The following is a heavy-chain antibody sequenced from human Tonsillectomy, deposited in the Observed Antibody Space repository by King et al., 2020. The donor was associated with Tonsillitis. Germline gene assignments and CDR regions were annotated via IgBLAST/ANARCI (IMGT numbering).Heavy chain of an antibody. CDR3: VREWYYDSSGYYGDY. J-gene: IGHJ4*02. D-gene: IGHD3-22*01. V-gene: IGHV3-48*01. CDR2: INTDSSTI. Sequence: VQLVESGGGLVQPGGSLRLSCAASKFSFPTYTMNWFRQAPGKGLEWVSYINTDSSTIYYADSVKGRFTMSRDNAKNSLYRQMNSLRAEDTAVYYCVREWYYDSSGYYGDYWGQGTLVTVSS. CDR1: KFSFPTYT.